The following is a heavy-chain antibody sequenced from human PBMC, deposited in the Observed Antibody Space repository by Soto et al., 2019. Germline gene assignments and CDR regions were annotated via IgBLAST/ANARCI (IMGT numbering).Heavy chain of an antibody. CDR3: ARIETGRVVTRPNWLGP. CDR2: INAGNGNT. V-gene: IGHV1-3*01. D-gene: IGHD2-21*02. J-gene: IGHJ5*02. CDR1: GYTFTSYA. Sequence: QVQLLQSGAEVKKPGASVKVSCKASGYTFTSYAMRWVRQAPGQRLEWMGWINAGNGNTKYSQNFQGRVTITRDTSASTVYMELSSLRSEDTAVYYCARIETGRVVTRPNWLGPWGQGTLVTVSS.